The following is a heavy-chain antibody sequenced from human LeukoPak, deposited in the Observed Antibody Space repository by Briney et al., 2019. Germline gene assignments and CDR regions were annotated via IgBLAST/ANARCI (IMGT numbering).Heavy chain of an antibody. V-gene: IGHV3-7*03. CDR3: ARDRWAVAATGDYYYYGMDV. CDR1: GFPFSTYW. J-gene: IGHJ6*02. CDR2: IKLDGSEK. Sequence: GESLRLSCAASGFPFSTYWMNWVRQAPGKGLEWVANIKLDGSEKNYVDSVKGRFTISRDNAKNSLYLHVNSLTVEDTAIYYCARDRWAVAATGDYYYYGMDVWGQGTTVTVSS. D-gene: IGHD6-19*01.